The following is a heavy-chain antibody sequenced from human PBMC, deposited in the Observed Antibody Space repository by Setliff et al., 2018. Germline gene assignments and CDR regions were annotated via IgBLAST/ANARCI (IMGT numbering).Heavy chain of an antibody. Sequence: SETLSLTCAVSGYSISSGYYWGWIRQPPGKGLEWIGEINHSGSTNYNPSLKSRVTISVDTSKNQFSLKLSSVTAADTAVYYCARRRYYYDSSGYRWGGFYFDYWGQGTLVTVSS. D-gene: IGHD3-22*01. CDR3: ARRRYYYDSSGYRWGGFYFDY. CDR1: GYSISSGYY. CDR2: INHSGST. V-gene: IGHV4-38-2*01. J-gene: IGHJ4*02.